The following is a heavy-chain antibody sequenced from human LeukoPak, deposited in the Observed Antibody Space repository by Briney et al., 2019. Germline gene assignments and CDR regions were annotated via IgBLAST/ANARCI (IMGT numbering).Heavy chain of an antibody. CDR2: IIPIFGTA. V-gene: IGHV1-69*13. D-gene: IGHD2/OR15-2a*01. J-gene: IGHJ4*02. Sequence: SVKVSCKASGGTFSSYAISWVRQAPGQGLEWMGGIIPIFGTANYAQKFQGRVTITADESTSTAYMELSSLRSEDTAVYCCASTSFRGTWFDYWGQGTLVTVSS. CDR3: ASTSFRGTWFDY. CDR1: GGTFSSYA.